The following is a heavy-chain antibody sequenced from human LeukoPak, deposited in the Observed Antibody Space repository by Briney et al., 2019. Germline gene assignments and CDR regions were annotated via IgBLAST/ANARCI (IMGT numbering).Heavy chain of an antibody. J-gene: IGHJ4*02. CDR2: ISWNSGSI. Sequence: PGGSLRLSCAASGFTFDDYAMHWVRQAPGKGLEWVSGISWNSGSIGYADSVKGRFTISRDNAKNSLYLQMNSLRAEDTALYYCAKGPDWGSYRYSYFDYWGQGTLVTVSS. CDR1: GFTFDDYA. V-gene: IGHV3-9*01. D-gene: IGHD3-16*02. CDR3: AKGPDWGSYRYSYFDY.